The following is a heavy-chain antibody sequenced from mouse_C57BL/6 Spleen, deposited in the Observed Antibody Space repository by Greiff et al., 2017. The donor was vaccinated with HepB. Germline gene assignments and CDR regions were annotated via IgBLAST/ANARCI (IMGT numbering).Heavy chain of an antibody. Sequence: VQLQQSGAELMKPGASVKLSCKATGYTFTGYWIEWVKQRPGHGLEWIGEILPGSGSTNYNEKFKGKATFTADTSSNTAYMQLSSLTTEESAIYYCARRGYGSSYGSYYAMDYWGQGTSVTVSS. CDR3: ARRGYGSSYGSYYAMDY. CDR2: ILPGSGST. D-gene: IGHD1-1*01. CDR1: GYTFTGYW. J-gene: IGHJ4*01. V-gene: IGHV1-9*01.